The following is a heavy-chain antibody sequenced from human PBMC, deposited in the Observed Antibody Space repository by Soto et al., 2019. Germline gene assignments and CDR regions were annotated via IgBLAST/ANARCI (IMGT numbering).Heavy chain of an antibody. V-gene: IGHV3-23*01. CDR2: ISGSGGST. D-gene: IGHD4-17*01. J-gene: IGHJ4*02. CDR3: AKDRYGDSFPFDY. Sequence: PVGFLRLSCAASGFTFSSYAMSWVRQAPGKGLEWVSAISGSGGSTYYADSVKGRFTISRDNSKNTLYLQMNSLRAEDMAVYYCAKDRYGDSFPFDYWGQGTLVTVSS. CDR1: GFTFSSYA.